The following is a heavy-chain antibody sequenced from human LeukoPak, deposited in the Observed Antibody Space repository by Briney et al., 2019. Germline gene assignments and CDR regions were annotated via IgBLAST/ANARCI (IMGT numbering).Heavy chain of an antibody. CDR1: GYTFTSYY. V-gene: IGHV1-24*01. D-gene: IGHD3-22*01. Sequence: ASVKVSCKASGYTFTSYYMHWVRQAPGKGLEWMGGFDPEDGETIYAQKFQGRVTMTEDTSTDTAYMELSSLRSEDTAVYYCATGSREYYPLDYWGQGTLVTVSS. CDR2: FDPEDGET. CDR3: ATGSREYYPLDY. J-gene: IGHJ4*02.